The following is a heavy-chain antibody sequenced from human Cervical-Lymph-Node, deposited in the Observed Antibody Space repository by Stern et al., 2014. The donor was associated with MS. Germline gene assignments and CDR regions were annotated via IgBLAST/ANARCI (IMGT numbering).Heavy chain of an antibody. CDR2: IYYSGST. V-gene: IGHV4-59*01. CDR1: GGSISSYY. CDR3: ARADRNGDYVQY. J-gene: IGHJ1*01. Sequence: QVQLVESGPGLVKPSETLSLTCTVSGGSISSYYWSWIRQPPGKGLEWIGYIYYSGSTNYNPSLKSRVTISVDTSKNQFSLKLSSVTAADTAVYYCARADRNGDYVQYWGQGTLVTVSS.